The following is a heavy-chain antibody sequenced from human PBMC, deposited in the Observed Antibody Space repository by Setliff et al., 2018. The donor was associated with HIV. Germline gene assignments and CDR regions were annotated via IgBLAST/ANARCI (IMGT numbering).Heavy chain of an antibody. CDR3: ARVQTMAVDDAFDI. CDR2: INAGNGNT. CDR1: GYTFSRYA. D-gene: IGHD3-10*01. J-gene: IGHJ3*02. Sequence: ASVKVSCKASGYTFSRYAMHWVRQAPGQRLEWMGWINAGNGNTKYSQKFQGRVSIARDTSASTAYMELSSLRSEDTAVYYCARVQTMAVDDAFDIWGQGTMVTVSS. V-gene: IGHV1-3*01.